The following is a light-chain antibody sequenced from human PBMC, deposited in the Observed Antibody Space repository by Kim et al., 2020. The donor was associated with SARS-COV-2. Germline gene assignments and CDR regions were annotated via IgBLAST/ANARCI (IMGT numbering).Light chain of an antibody. CDR1: NKDVGYYNL. CDR3: CSYGSSNTFDV. CDR2: EVS. Sequence: QAITISCTGTNKDVGYYNLVSWYQQHPGRAPKLMIYEVSKRPSGISDRFSGSKSGNTAFLTISGLQAEDEADYYCCSYGSSNTFDVFGSGTKVTVL. V-gene: IGLV2-23*02. J-gene: IGLJ1*01.